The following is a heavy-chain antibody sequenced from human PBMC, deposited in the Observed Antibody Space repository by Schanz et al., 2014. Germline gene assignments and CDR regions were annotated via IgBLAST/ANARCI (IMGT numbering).Heavy chain of an antibody. CDR1: GYTFTTYA. J-gene: IGHJ4*02. CDR3: ARGIGGYGANNYFDY. V-gene: IGHV1-18*01. D-gene: IGHD2-15*01. CDR2: ISVYTGNT. Sequence: QIQLVQSGAEVKKPGASVSVSCKASGYTFTTYAMSWVRQAPGQGLEWVGWISVYTGNTKYGQKVQGRVTITRDTSASTAYMELSSLRSEDTAVYSCARGIGGYGANNYFDYWGQGTLVTVSS.